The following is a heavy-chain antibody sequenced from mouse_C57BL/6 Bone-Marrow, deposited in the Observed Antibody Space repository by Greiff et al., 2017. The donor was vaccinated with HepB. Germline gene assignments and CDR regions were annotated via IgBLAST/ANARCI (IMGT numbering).Heavy chain of an antibody. CDR1: GYTFTSYW. J-gene: IGHJ1*03. V-gene: IGHV1-55*01. CDR2: IYPGSGST. CDR3: AREGLYYGNSYWYVDV. Sequence: QVQLQQPGAELVKPGASVKMSCKASGYTFTSYWITWVKQRPGQGLEWIGDIYPGSGSTNYNEKFKSKATLTVDTSSSTAYMQLSSLTSEDSAVYYGAREGLYYGNSYWYVDVWGTGTTVTVSA. D-gene: IGHD2-1*01.